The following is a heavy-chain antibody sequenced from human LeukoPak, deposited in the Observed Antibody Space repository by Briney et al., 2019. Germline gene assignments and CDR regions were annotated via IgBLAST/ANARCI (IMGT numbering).Heavy chain of an antibody. Sequence: ASVKVSCKASGYTFTTHDLTWVRQATGQGLEWMGWMNPGSGDTAYAQKFQGRVTMTRDTSMSTAYMELSSLGSEDTAIYYCARGLGDYNTDWFPVSGYWGQGTPVTVSS. CDR1: GYTFTTHD. J-gene: IGHJ4*02. D-gene: IGHD3-9*01. CDR2: MNPGSGDT. CDR3: ARGLGDYNTDWFPVSGY. V-gene: IGHV1-8*01.